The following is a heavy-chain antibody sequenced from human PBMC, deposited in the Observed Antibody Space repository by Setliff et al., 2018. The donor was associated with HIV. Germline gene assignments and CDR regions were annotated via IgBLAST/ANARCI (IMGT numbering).Heavy chain of an antibody. CDR2: MFRGGGR. V-gene: IGHV4-59*11. CDR1: WESKINHD. J-gene: IGHJ6*04. CDR3: VGVPSYYGTGTLWV. Sequence: SETLSLTCSVSWESKINHDWGWIRQSPGRGLEWIGSMFRGGGRQFQPSLASRVSISGATSRNQFSLKMTSVTPADTAVYFCVGVPSYYGTGTLWVWGKGITVTVSS. D-gene: IGHD3-10*01.